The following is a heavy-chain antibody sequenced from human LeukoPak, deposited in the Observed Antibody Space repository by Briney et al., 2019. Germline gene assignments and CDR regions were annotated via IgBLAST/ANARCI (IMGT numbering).Heavy chain of an antibody. CDR1: GGSISSYY. J-gene: IGHJ4*02. D-gene: IGHD6-19*01. V-gene: IGHV4-59*08. CDR2: IYYSGST. CDR3: ARLDSSGLNDYFDY. Sequence: PSETLSLTCTVSGGSISSYYWSCIRQPPGKGLEWIGYIYYSGSTNYNPSLKSRVTISVDTSKNQFSLKLSSVTAADTAVYYCARLDSSGLNDYFDYWGQGTLVTVSS.